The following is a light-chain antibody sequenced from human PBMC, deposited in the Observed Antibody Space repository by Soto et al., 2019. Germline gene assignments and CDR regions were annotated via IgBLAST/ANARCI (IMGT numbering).Light chain of an antibody. CDR3: QQYNSYST. V-gene: IGKV1-5*03. CDR2: KAS. Sequence: DIKVTQSPSALSASVGDRVTITCRASQSISSWLAWYQQKPGKAPKLLIYKASSLESGVPSRFSGSGSGTEFTLTISSLQPDDFATYYCQQYNSYSTFGQGANVDIK. CDR1: QSISSW. J-gene: IGKJ1*01.